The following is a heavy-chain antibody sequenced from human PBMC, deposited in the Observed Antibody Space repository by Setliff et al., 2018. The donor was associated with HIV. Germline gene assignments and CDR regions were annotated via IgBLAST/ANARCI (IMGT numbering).Heavy chain of an antibody. D-gene: IGHD2-8*02. CDR3: ARAPTGVTNAFDI. CDR2: VYTTGGT. J-gene: IGHJ3*02. Sequence: SETLSLTCTVPGGSISSGIYYWIWIRQPAGKGLEWIGHVYTTGGTNYNPSLESRLTTSVDTSRNQFSLRLSSVTAADTAVYYCARAPTGVTNAFDIWGQGTMVTVSS. CDR1: GGSISSGIYY. V-gene: IGHV4-61*09.